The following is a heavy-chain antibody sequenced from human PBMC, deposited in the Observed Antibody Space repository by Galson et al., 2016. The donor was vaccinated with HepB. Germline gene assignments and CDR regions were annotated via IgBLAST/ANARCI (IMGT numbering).Heavy chain of an antibody. V-gene: IGHV4-39*01. D-gene: IGHD4-17*01. CDR2: IHYSGST. Sequence: ETLSLTCTVSGGSISSSSYYWGWIRQPPGKGLECIGNIHYSGSTYYNPSLKSRVTISVDTSKNQFSLRLSSVTAADTAMYYCARQAMTPVTRRAFDIWGQGTVVTVSS. J-gene: IGHJ3*02. CDR1: GGSISSSSYY. CDR3: ARQAMTPVTRRAFDI.